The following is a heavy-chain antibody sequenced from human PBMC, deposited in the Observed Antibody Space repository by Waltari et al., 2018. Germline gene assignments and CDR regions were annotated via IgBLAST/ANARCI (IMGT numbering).Heavy chain of an antibody. CDR2: IKQEGSCI. J-gene: IGHJ4*02. D-gene: IGHD3-10*01. CDR1: GSAFSVSW. Sequence: EVQLVESGGGLVQPGGSLRLSCLVSGSAFSVSWMCWVRQAPGNGLEWVANIKQEGSCIYDADSVKRRFTISRDNAKNSRYPQMNRRRAEDTAVYYCARDVGNVGGNYWGQGTLVIFSS. V-gene: IGHV3-7*01. CDR3: ARDVGNVGGNY.